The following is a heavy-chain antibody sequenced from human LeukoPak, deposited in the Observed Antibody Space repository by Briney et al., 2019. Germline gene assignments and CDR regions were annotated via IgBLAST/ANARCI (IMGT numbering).Heavy chain of an antibody. CDR3: ARDHFGELIP. CDR1: GGPISSGGYY. V-gene: IGHV4-31*03. Sequence: PSQTLSLTCTVSGGPISSGGYYWSWIRQHPGKGLEWIGYIYYSGSTYYNPSLKSRVTISVDTSKNQFSLKLSSVTAADTAVYYCARDHFGELIPWGQGTLVTVSS. D-gene: IGHD3-10*01. CDR2: IYYSGST. J-gene: IGHJ5*02.